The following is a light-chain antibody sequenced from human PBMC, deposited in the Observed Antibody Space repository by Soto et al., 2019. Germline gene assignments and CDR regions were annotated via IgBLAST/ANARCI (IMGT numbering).Light chain of an antibody. Sequence: SALTQPPSASGSPGQSVTISCTGTSSDVGGYDYVSWYQQHPGKAPKLMIYEVSKRPSGVPDRFVGSKSGNTAALTVSGLQAEDEADYYCSSYAGSNNLEVFGGGTKLTVL. CDR1: SSDVGGYDY. V-gene: IGLV2-8*01. CDR3: SSYAGSNNLEV. J-gene: IGLJ2*01. CDR2: EVS.